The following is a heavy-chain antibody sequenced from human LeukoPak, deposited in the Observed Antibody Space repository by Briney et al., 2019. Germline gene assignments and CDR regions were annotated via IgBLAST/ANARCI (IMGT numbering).Heavy chain of an antibody. Sequence: PSQTLSLTCTVSGGSFSSGNYYWTWIRQPAGKGLEWIGHIYNSGSINYNPSLKSRITISVDTSKNQFSLKLTSVTAADTAVYYCARGFDPWGQGTLVTVSS. J-gene: IGHJ5*02. CDR3: ARGFDP. CDR1: GGSFSSGNYY. CDR2: IYNSGSI. V-gene: IGHV4-61*09.